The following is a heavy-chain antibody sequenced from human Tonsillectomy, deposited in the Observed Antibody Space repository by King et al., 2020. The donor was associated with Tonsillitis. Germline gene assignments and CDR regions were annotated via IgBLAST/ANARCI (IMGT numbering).Heavy chain of an antibody. CDR1: GFTFSSNY. CDR3: ARSRGGRFSAFDY. CDR2: IYSGGST. J-gene: IGHJ4*02. Sequence: VQLVESGGGLIQPGGSLRLSCAASGFTFSSNYMSWVRQAPGKGLEWVSVIYSGGSTYYADSVKGRFTISRDNSKNTLYLQMNSLRAEDTAVYYCARSRGGRFSAFDYWGQGTLVTVSS. D-gene: IGHD3-16*01. V-gene: IGHV3-53*01.